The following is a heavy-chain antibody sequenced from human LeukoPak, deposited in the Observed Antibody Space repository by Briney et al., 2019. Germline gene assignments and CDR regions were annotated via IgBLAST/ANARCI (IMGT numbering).Heavy chain of an antibody. D-gene: IGHD2-2*01. V-gene: IGHV1-2*02. CDR1: GYTFTGYN. J-gene: IGHJ4*02. CDR2: INPNSGGT. CDR3: AGRILVPAAMDY. Sequence: ASVNVSCKASGYTFTGYNMHWVRQAPGQGLEWMGWINPNSGGTNYAQKFQGRVTMTRDTSISTAYMELSRLRCDDTAVYYCAGRILVPAAMDYWGQGTLVTVSS.